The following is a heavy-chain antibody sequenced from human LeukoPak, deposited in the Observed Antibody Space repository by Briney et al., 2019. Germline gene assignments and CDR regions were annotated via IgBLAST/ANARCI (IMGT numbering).Heavy chain of an antibody. Sequence: GGSLRLSCAASGFTFSSYAMSWVRQAPGKGLEWVSVISKSGSSTYYVHSVKGRFTISRDSSKDTLYLQMNSLRAEDTAVYYCAKAKAGYSFDYWGQGTLVTVSS. V-gene: IGHV3-23*01. CDR2: ISKSGSST. D-gene: IGHD1-1*01. CDR3: AKAKAGYSFDY. J-gene: IGHJ4*02. CDR1: GFTFSSYA.